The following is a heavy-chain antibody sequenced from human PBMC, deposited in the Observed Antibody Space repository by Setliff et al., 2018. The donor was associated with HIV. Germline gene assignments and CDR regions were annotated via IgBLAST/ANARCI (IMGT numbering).Heavy chain of an antibody. CDR1: GASIDSGDHY. D-gene: IGHD1-26*01. Sequence: PSETLSLTCTVSGASIDSGDHYWTWIRQPPGKGLEWLGYIYYSGTTYYNPSLQSRVTVSVDTSKPQFSLEMSSLTAADTAVYYCAITLVGATTEMYWGQGTLVTVSS. CDR2: IYYSGTT. J-gene: IGHJ4*02. CDR3: AITLVGATTEMY. V-gene: IGHV4-30-4*01.